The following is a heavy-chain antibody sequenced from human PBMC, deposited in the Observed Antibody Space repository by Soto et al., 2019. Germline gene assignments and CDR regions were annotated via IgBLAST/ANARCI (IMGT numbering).Heavy chain of an antibody. CDR1: GYTFTSYG. CDR3: AREVWGHCSSTSCYPGGAFDI. CDR2: ISAYNGNT. J-gene: IGHJ3*02. Sequence: GASVKVSCKASGYTFTSYGISWVRQAPGQGLEWMGWISAYNGNTNYAQKLQGRVTMTTDTSTSTAYMELRSLRSDDTAVYYCAREVWGHCSSTSCYPGGAFDIWGQGTTVTVSS. D-gene: IGHD2-2*01. V-gene: IGHV1-18*01.